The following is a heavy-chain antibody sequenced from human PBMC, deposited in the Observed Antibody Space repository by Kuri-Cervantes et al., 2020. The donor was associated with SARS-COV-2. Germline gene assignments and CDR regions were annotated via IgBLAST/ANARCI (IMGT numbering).Heavy chain of an antibody. CDR2: IYSGGST. CDR3: ARVHDSSGYKSLDI. D-gene: IGHD3-22*01. Sequence: LSLTCAASGFTVNSNYMSWVRQAPGKGLEWVSVIYSGGSTYYADSVKGRFTISRDNSKNTLYLQMNSLGAADTAVYYCARVHDSSGYKSLDIWGQGTMVTVSS. V-gene: IGHV3-53*01. J-gene: IGHJ3*02. CDR1: GFTVNSNY.